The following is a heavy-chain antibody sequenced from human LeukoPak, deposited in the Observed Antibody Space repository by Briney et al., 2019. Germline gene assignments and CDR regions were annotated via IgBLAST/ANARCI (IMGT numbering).Heavy chain of an antibody. V-gene: IGHV3-7*01. Sequence: GGSLRLSCAASGFHFRSAWMTWVRQAPGKGLEWVANIKTDGSQIYYVDSVKGRFTISRDNAKNSLYLQMNSLRAEDTAVYYCARDLNWETYWGQGTLVSVSS. D-gene: IGHD7-27*01. CDR1: GFHFRSAW. CDR3: ARDLNWETY. J-gene: IGHJ4*02. CDR2: IKTDGSQI.